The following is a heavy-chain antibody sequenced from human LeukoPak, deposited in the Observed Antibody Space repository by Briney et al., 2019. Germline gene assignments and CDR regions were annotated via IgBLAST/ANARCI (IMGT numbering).Heavy chain of an antibody. V-gene: IGHV3-53*01. J-gene: IGHJ4*02. CDR2: IYSGGST. D-gene: IGHD2-8*02. CDR3: ASGGKYCTGGACYGD. CDR1: GFIVSSDY. Sequence: PGGSLRLSCAASGFIVSSDYISWVRQTPGKGLEWGSVIYSGGSTFYADSVKGRFTISRDNSKNTVYLQMNSLRAEDTAVYYCASGGKYCTGGACYGDWGQGTLVTVSS.